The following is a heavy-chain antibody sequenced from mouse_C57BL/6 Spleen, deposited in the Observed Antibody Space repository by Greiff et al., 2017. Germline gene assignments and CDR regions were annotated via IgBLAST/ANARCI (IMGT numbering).Heavy chain of an antibody. J-gene: IGHJ4*01. CDR1: GFTFTDYY. Sequence: EVKLVESGGGLVQPGGSLSLSCAASGFTFTDYYMSWVRQPPGKALEWLGFIRNKANGYTTEYSASVKGRFTISRDNSQSILYLQMNALRAEDSATYYCARWGGKGSYAMDYWGQGTSVTVSS. CDR2: IRNKANGYTT. CDR3: ARWGGKGSYAMDY. V-gene: IGHV7-3*01. D-gene: IGHD1-3*01.